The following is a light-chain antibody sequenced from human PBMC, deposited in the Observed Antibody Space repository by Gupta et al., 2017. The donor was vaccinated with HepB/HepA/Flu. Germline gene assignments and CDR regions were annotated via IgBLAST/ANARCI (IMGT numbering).Light chain of an antibody. CDR2: AAS. J-gene: IGKJ3*01. Sequence: DIPMTQSPSSVSAAVGDRVTITCRASHGISSWLAWYQQQPGKAPKLLIYAASSLQSGVPSRFSGSGSGTDFTLTISSLQPEDFATYYCQQANSFPFTFGPGTKVDIK. CDR1: HGISSW. V-gene: IGKV1D-12*01. CDR3: QQANSFPFT.